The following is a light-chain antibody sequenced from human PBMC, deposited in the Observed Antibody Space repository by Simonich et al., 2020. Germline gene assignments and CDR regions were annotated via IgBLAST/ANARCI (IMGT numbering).Light chain of an antibody. CDR2: WAA. J-gene: IGKJ2*01. CDR1: QSVLYSSNNQNY. Sequence: DIVMTQSPDFLAVSLGERATINCKSSQSVLYSSNNQNYLAWYQQKPGQPPKLLIYWAATREAGVPDRFSGSGSGTDFTLTISSLQAEDVAVYYCQQYYSTPRTFGQGTKLEIK. V-gene: IGKV4-1*01. CDR3: QQYYSTPRT.